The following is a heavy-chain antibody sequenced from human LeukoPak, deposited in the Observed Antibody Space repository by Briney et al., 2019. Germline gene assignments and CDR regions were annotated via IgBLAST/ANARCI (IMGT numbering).Heavy chain of an antibody. V-gene: IGHV4-39*07. Sequence: SETLSLTCTVYGGSISSSSYYWGWIRQPPGKGLEWIGSIYYSGSTYYNPSLKSRVTISVDTSKNQFSLKLSSVTAADTAVYYCARDREYYYDSSGPRIGYYFGYWGQGTLVTVSS. J-gene: IGHJ4*02. CDR2: IYYSGST. D-gene: IGHD3-22*01. CDR1: GGSISSSSYY. CDR3: ARDREYYYDSSGPRIGYYFGY.